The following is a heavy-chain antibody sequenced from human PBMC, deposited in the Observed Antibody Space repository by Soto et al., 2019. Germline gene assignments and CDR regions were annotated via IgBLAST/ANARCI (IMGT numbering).Heavy chain of an antibody. CDR1: GFTFSSYG. CDR2: IWYDGSNK. D-gene: IGHD3-22*01. V-gene: IGHV3-33*01. Sequence: TGGSLRLSCAASGFTFSSYGMHWVRQAPGKGLEWVAVIWYDGSNKYYADSVKGRFTISRDNSKNTLYLQMNSLRAEDTAVYYCARDDSSGYYLDYWGQGTLVTVSS. J-gene: IGHJ4*02. CDR3: ARDDSSGYYLDY.